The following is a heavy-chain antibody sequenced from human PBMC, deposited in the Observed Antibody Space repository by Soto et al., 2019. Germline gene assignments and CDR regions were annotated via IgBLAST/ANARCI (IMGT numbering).Heavy chain of an antibody. Sequence: QVQLHESGPGLVKPSETLSLTCNVSGDSIGRFYWSWIRQSAEKGLEWIGRDYSTGGTAYNPALKGRVTISLDRSNNHVSLEMKSVTPADTAVYFCARDLSGTGLDIWGRGTRVTVSS. CDR2: DYSTGGT. V-gene: IGHV4-4*07. CDR1: GDSIGRFY. CDR3: ARDLSGTGLDI. J-gene: IGHJ6*02. D-gene: IGHD1-26*01.